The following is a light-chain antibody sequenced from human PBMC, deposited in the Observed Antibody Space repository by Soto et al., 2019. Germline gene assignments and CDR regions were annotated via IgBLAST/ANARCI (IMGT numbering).Light chain of an antibody. CDR3: QQYGSSPRT. CDR2: AAS. J-gene: IGKJ1*01. V-gene: IGKV3-20*01. CDR1: QSVRSSY. Sequence: EIVLTQSPGILSLSPGERATLSCRASQSVRSSYLAWYQQKPGQAPRLLIYAASSRATGIPDRFSGSGSGTDFTLTISRLEPEDFAVYYCQQYGSSPRTFGQGTKVDIK.